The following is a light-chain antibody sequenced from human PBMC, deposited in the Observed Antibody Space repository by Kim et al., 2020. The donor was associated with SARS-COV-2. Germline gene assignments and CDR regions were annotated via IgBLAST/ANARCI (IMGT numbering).Light chain of an antibody. J-gene: IGKJ1*01. V-gene: IGKV1-5*03. CDR1: QGIGTW. Sequence: DIQMTQSPSTLSAFVGDRVTITCRASQGIGTWLAWYQQKPGKVPKVLIYKASSLESGVPSRFSGSGSGTEFTLTISSLQPDDVATYYCQQYHNYTPRTFGQETKVNIK. CDR2: KAS. CDR3: QQYHNYTPRT.